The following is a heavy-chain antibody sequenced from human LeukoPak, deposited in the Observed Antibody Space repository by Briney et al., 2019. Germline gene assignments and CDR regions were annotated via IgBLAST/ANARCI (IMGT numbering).Heavy chain of an antibody. CDR3: ARHADGYNSGFLDF. Sequence: SETLSLTCIVSGDSIRIYYWSWIRQSPGKGLEWTGHIHYSGNTFSNPALKSRVTISIDTPKNQFSLQLRSVTAEDTAVYFCARHADGYNSGFLDFWGPGTMVTVSS. J-gene: IGHJ3*01. D-gene: IGHD5-24*01. CDR2: IHYSGNT. CDR1: GDSIRIYY. V-gene: IGHV4-59*08.